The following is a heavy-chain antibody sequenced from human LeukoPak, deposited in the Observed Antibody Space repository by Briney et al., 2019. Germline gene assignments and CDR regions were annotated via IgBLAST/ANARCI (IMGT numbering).Heavy chain of an antibody. Sequence: ASVKVSCKASGYTFTGYYMHWVRQAPGQGLEWMGWINPNSGGTNYAQKFQGRVTMTRDTSISTAYMELSRLRPDDTAVYYCARVRTTVTTDDAFDIWGQGTMVTVSS. V-gene: IGHV1-2*02. CDR2: INPNSGGT. J-gene: IGHJ3*02. CDR1: GYTFTGYY. CDR3: ARVRTTVTTDDAFDI. D-gene: IGHD4-17*01.